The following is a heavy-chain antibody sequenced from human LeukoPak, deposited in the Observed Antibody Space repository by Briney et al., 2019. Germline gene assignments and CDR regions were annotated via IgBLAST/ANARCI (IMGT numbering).Heavy chain of an antibody. CDR3: ARVKGGIAAAGNYFDY. J-gene: IGHJ4*02. CDR2: ISGSGGST. V-gene: IGHV3-23*01. D-gene: IGHD6-13*01. Sequence: PGGSLRLSCAASGFTFSSYAMSWVRQAPGKGLEWVSAISGSGGSTYYADSVKGRFTISRDNSKNTLHLQMSSLRTEDTAVYYCARVKGGIAAAGNYFDYWGQGTLVTVSS. CDR1: GFTFSSYA.